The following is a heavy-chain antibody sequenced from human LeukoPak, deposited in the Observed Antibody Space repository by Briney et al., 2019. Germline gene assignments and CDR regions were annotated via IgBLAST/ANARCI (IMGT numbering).Heavy chain of an antibody. J-gene: IGHJ4*02. CDR3: AKLARIAAAGTDPSPFDY. D-gene: IGHD6-13*01. Sequence: GGSLRLSCAASGFTFSSYSMNWVRQAPGKGLEWVSSISSSSKYIYYAESVKGRFIISRDSAKNSLYLQVNSLRAEDTAVYYCAKLARIAAAGTDPSPFDYWGQGTLVTVSS. CDR2: ISSSSKYI. V-gene: IGHV3-21*01. CDR1: GFTFSSYS.